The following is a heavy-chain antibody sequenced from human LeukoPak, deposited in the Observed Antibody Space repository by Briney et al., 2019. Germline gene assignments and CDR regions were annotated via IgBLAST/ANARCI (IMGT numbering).Heavy chain of an antibody. V-gene: IGHV3-7*01. J-gene: IGHJ6*03. CDR1: EFTFFTYS. D-gene: IGHD3-10*02. CDR2: IKQDGSEK. CDR3: ARAGRKSRGVDLVRKKETGYYYYMNV. Sequence: GGSLRLSCAASEFTFFTYSMSWVRQAPGKGLEWVANIKQDGSEKYYVDSVKGRFTISRDNAKNSLYLQMNSLRAEDTAVYYCARAGRKSRGVDLVRKKETGYYYYMNVWGKGTTVTVSS.